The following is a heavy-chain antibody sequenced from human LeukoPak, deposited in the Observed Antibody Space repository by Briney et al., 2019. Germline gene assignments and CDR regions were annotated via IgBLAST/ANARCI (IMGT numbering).Heavy chain of an antibody. CDR3: ARDGMGPDY. CDR2: IYHSGST. Sequence: PSQTLSLTGTVSGGSISSGGYYWSWIRQPPGKGLEWIGYIYHSGSTYYNPSLKSRVTISVDRSKNQISLKLSSATAADTAVYYCARDGMGPDYWGQGTLVTVSS. CDR1: GGSISSGGYY. J-gene: IGHJ4*02. V-gene: IGHV4-30-2*01. D-gene: IGHD1-1*01.